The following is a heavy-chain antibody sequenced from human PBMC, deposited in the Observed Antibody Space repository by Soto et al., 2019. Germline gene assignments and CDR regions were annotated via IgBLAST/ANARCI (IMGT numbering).Heavy chain of an antibody. Sequence: GASVKVSCKASGYTFTSYGISWVRQAPGQGLEWMGWISAYNGNTNYAQKLQGRVTMTTDTSTSTAYMELRSLRSDDTAVYCCARERITIFGVVMSWFDPWGQGTLVTVSS. CDR3: ARERITIFGVVMSWFDP. D-gene: IGHD3-3*01. V-gene: IGHV1-18*01. CDR2: ISAYNGNT. J-gene: IGHJ5*02. CDR1: GYTFTSYG.